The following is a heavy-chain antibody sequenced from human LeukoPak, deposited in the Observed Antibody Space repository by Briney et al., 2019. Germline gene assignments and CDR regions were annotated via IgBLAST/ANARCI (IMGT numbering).Heavy chain of an antibody. Sequence: RPGGSLRLSCAASGFTFDDYTMHWVRQAPGKGLEWVSLISWDGGSTYYADSVKGRFTISRDNSKNSLYLQMNSLRTEDTALYYCAKDFPYCSSTSCYPDAWGQGTLVTVSS. CDR2: ISWDGGST. J-gene: IGHJ5*02. CDR3: AKDFPYCSSTSCYPDA. CDR1: GFTFDDYT. D-gene: IGHD2-2*01. V-gene: IGHV3-43*01.